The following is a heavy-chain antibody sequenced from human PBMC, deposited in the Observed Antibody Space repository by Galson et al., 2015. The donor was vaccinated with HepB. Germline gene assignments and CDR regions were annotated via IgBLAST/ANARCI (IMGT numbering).Heavy chain of an antibody. CDR1: GYTFTSYG. D-gene: IGHD2-2*01. CDR2: ISAYNGNT. V-gene: IGHV1-18*01. J-gene: IGHJ3*02. CDR3: ARDCTMERGSTSCYEGAFDI. Sequence: SVKVSCKASGYTFTSYGISWVRQAPGQGLEWMGWISAYNGNTNYAQKLQGRVTMTTDTSTSTAYMELRSLRSDDTAVYYCARDCTMERGSTSCYEGAFDIWGQGTMVTVSS.